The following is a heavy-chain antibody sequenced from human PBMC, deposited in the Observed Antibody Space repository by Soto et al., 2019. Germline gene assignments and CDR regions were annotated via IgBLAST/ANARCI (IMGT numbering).Heavy chain of an antibody. CDR2: VWYDGGNK. CDR3: VRAAGYSGNDYVYYYGMDV. V-gene: IGHV3-33*01. Sequence: QVQLVESGGGVVQPGRSLRLSCAASGFTFRNYGMHWVRQAPAKGLEWVALVWYDGGNKNYVDSVKGRFTISRDNSKNTLYLQMNSLRDADTAVYYCVRAAGYSGNDYVYYYGMDVWGQVTTDTVSS. J-gene: IGHJ6*02. D-gene: IGHD5-12*01. CDR1: GFTFRNYG.